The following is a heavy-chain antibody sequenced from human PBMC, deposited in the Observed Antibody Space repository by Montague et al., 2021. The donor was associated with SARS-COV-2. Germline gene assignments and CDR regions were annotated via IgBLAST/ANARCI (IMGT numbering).Heavy chain of an antibody. V-gene: IGHV3-21*01. D-gene: IGHD1-26*01. CDR2: ISSSSSYI. Sequence: SLSLSCAASGFTFSSYSMNWVRQAPGKGLEWVSSISSSSSYIYYADSVKGRFTISRDNAKNSLYLQMNSLRAEDTAVYYCASGKWELLPFDYWGQGTLVTVSS. J-gene: IGHJ4*02. CDR1: GFTFSSYS. CDR3: ASGKWELLPFDY.